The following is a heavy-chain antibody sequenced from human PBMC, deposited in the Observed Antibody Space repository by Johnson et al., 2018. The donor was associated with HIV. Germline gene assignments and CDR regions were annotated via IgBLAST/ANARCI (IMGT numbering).Heavy chain of an antibody. CDR3: VRDTYYYDRSGYLTRPRAFDV. J-gene: IGHJ3*01. V-gene: IGHV3-30*03. CDR2: VSYDGSNK. Sequence: VQLVESGGGVVQPGRSLRLSCVASGFTFSSYGMHWVRQAPGKGLEWVAIVSYDGSNKYYADSVKGRFTISRDNAKNFLYLQMNSLRGEDTALYYCVRDTYYYDRSGYLTRPRAFDVWGQGTMVTVSS. CDR1: GFTFSSYG. D-gene: IGHD3-22*01.